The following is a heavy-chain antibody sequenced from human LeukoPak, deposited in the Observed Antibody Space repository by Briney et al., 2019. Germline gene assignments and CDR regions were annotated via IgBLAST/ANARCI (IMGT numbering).Heavy chain of an antibody. CDR3: ARYPLSYSSNWHYYFDY. CDR1: GGTFSSYA. J-gene: IGHJ4*02. V-gene: IGHV1-69*04. D-gene: IGHD6-13*01. CDR2: IIPILGIA. Sequence: GASVKVSCKASGGTFSSYAISWVRQAPGQGLEWMGRIIPILGIANYAQKFQGRVTITADESTSTAYMELSSLRSEDTAVYYCARYPLSYSSNWHYYFDYWGQGTLLTVSS.